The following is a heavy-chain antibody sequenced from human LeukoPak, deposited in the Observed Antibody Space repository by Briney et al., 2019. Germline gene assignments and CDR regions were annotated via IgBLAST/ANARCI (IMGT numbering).Heavy chain of an antibody. V-gene: IGHV1-18*01. CDR2: ISAYNGNT. CDR1: GYTFTSYG. J-gene: IGHJ6*02. CDR3: ARDLRSLPYDFWSGYYRPNYYYYGMDV. D-gene: IGHD3-3*01. Sequence: GASVKVSCKASGYTFTSYGISWVRQAPGQGLEWMGWISAYNGNTNYAQKLQGRVTMTTDTSTSTAYMELRSLRSDDTAVYYCARDLRSLPYDFWSGYYRPNYYYYGMDVWGQGTTVTVSS.